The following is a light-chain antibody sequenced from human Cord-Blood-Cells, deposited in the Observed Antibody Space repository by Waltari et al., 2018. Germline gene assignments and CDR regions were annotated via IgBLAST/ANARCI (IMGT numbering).Light chain of an antibody. CDR2: GKN. J-gene: IGLJ2*01. CDR1: SLRSYY. CDR3: NSRDSSGNL. Sequence: SSELTQDPAVSVALGQTVRITCQGDSLRSYYASWYQQKPAQAPVLVIYGKNNRPSGIPDRFSGSSSGNTASLTITGAQAEDEADYYCNSRDSSGNLFGGGTKLTVL. V-gene: IGLV3-19*01.